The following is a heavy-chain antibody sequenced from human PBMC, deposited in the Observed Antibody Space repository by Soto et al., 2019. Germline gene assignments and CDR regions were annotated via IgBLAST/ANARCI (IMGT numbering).Heavy chain of an antibody. CDR2: INPNSGGT. Sequence: GASVKVSCKASGYTFTGYYMHWVRQAPGQGLEWMGWINPNSGGTNYAQKFQGWVTMTRDTSISTAYMELSRLRSDDTDVYYCARALRRAEWLSPLRNYYGMDVWGQGNKVTVSS. J-gene: IGHJ6*02. CDR1: GYTFTGYY. D-gene: IGHD3-3*01. V-gene: IGHV1-2*04. CDR3: ARALRRAEWLSPLRNYYGMDV.